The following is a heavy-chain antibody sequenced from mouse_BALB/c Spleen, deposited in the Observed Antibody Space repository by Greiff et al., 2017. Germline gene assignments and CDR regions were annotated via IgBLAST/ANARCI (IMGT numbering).Heavy chain of an antibody. D-gene: IGHD2-3*01. CDR1: GFTFSSYA. J-gene: IGHJ3*01. V-gene: IGHV5-6-5*01. CDR2: ISSGGST. Sequence: EVQRVESGGGLVKPGGSLKLSCAASGFTFSSYAMSWVRQTPEKRLEWVASISSGGSTYYPDSVKGRFTISRDNARNILYLQMSSLRSEDTAMYYCAREDDGYYSPFAYWGQGTLVTVSA. CDR3: AREDDGYYSPFAY.